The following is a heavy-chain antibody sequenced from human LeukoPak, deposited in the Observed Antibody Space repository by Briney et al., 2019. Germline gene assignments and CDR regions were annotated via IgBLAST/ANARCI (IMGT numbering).Heavy chain of an antibody. CDR1: GYSFTNYW. J-gene: IGHJ5*02. Sequence: GASVKVSCKGSGYSFTNYWIGWVRQMPGKGLEWMGIIYPGDSDTRYSPSFQGQVTMSADKSISTAYLQWSSLKASDTAMYYCARYPYYYDSSGYYYDHWGQGTLVTVSS. V-gene: IGHV5-51*01. D-gene: IGHD3-22*01. CDR3: ARYPYYYDSSGYYYDH. CDR2: IYPGDSDT.